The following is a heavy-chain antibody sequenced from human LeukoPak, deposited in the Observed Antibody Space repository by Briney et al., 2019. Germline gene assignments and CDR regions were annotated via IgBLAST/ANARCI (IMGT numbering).Heavy chain of an antibody. CDR1: GGSINSGSYY. CDR2: IYTGGST. V-gene: IGHV4-61*02. Sequence: SQTLSLTCTVSGGSINSGSYYWSWIRQPAGKGLEWIGRIYTGGSTKYNPSLKSRVTISVDTSKNQFSLKLSSVTAADTAVYYCARIYDFWSGGYYFDYWGQGTLVTVSS. J-gene: IGHJ4*02. D-gene: IGHD3-3*01. CDR3: ARIYDFWSGGYYFDY.